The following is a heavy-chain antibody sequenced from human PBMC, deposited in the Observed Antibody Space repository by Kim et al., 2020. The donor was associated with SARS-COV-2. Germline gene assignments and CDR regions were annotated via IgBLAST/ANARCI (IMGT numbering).Heavy chain of an antibody. CDR2: INPNSGDT. J-gene: IGHJ4*02. CDR1: GYTFTGYY. Sequence: ASVKVSCKASGYTFTGYYMHWVRQAPGQGLEWMGRINPNSGDTNYAQKFQGRVTMTRDTSISTGYMELSRLRSDDTAVYYCVAERSRIDYWGQGTLVTVSS. V-gene: IGHV1-2*06. D-gene: IGHD1-1*01. CDR3: VAERSRIDY.